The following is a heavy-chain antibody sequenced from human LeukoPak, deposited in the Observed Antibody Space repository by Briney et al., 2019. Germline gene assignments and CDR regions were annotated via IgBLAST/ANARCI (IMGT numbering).Heavy chain of an antibody. CDR1: EFTFSDHY. J-gene: IGHJ4*02. Sequence: GGSLRLSCAASEFTFSDHYMTWIRQSPGKGLEWISYISPSAYSTYYADSVKGRFSISRDNAKNSLYLQMNSLRVEDTAIYYCARGKRRFDIWGQGTLVTLSS. CDR2: ISPSAYST. CDR3: ARGKRRFDI. V-gene: IGHV3-11*01.